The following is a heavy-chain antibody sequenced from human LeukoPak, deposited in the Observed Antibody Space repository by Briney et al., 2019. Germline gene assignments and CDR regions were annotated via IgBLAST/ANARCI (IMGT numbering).Heavy chain of an antibody. D-gene: IGHD3-10*01. V-gene: IGHV4-30-4*01. CDR3: AREDYYGSGSYRGPIDY. Sequence: PSQTLSLTCTVSGGSISSGDYYWSWIRQPPGKGLEWIGYIYYSGSTYYNPSLKSRVTISVDTSKNQFSLKLSSVTAADTAVYYCAREDYYGSGSYRGPIDYWGQGTLVTVSS. CDR2: IYYSGST. CDR1: GGSISSGDYY. J-gene: IGHJ4*02.